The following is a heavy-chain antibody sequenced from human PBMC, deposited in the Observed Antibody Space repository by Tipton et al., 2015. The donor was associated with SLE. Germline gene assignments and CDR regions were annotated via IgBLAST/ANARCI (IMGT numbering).Heavy chain of an antibody. V-gene: IGHV4-34*09. CDR1: GGSFSGYY. CDR3: ARDVRGPRDAFDI. Sequence: TLSLTCAVYGGSFSGYYWSWIRQPPGKGLEWIGEINHSGSTYYNPSLKSRVTISVDTSKNQFSLKLSSVTAADTAVYYCARDVRGPRDAFDIWGQGTMVTVSS. D-gene: IGHD3-10*02. J-gene: IGHJ3*02. CDR2: INHSGST.